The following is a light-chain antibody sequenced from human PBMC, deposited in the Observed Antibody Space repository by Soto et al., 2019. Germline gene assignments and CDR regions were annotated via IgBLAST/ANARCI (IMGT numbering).Light chain of an antibody. J-gene: IGLJ2*01. CDR1: SSDVGNYNY. CDR3: SSYAGSDNLV. Sequence: SALTQPPSASGSPGQSVTISCTGTSSDVGNYNYVSWYQQHPGKAPKLMIYEVTKRPSGVPDRFSGSKSGNTASLTVSGLQAEDEADYYCSSYAGSDNLVVGGGTKLTVL. V-gene: IGLV2-8*01. CDR2: EVT.